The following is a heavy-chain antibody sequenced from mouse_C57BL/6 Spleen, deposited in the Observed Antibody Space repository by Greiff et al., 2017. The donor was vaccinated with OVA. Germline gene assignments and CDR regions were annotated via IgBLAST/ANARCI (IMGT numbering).Heavy chain of an antibody. Sequence: VQLQQPGAELVRPGSSVKLSCKASGYTFTSYWMDWVKQRPGQGLEWIGNIYPSDSETHYNQKFKDKATLTVDKSSSTAYMQLSSLTSEDSAVYYCARALYDYDGVGLDYWGQGTTLTVSS. CDR1: GYTFTSYW. J-gene: IGHJ2*01. CDR2: IYPSDSET. V-gene: IGHV1-61*01. CDR3: ARALYDYDGVGLDY. D-gene: IGHD2-4*01.